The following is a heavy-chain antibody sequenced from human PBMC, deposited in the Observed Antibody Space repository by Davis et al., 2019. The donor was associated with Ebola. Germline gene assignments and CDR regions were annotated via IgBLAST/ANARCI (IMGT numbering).Heavy chain of an antibody. CDR3: ARAPNYDVLTGTSSYYFDY. CDR2: ISGFNTNT. CDR1: GYTFTSYG. V-gene: IGHV1-18*04. J-gene: IGHJ4*02. D-gene: IGHD3-9*01. Sequence: SVNVSCKSSGYTFTSYGLVWVRQAPGLGLEWMGWISGFNTNTNFAQKFQGRVTVSKDTSTNTAYMDLRSLTSDETAIYSCARAPNYDVLTGTSSYYFDYWGQGTLVTVSS.